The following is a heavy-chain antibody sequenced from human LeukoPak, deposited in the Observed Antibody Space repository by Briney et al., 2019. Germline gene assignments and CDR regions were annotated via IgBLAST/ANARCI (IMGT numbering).Heavy chain of an antibody. CDR2: IDSNSNFM. V-gene: IGHV3-21*01. CDR3: ARVGAAAANWYFDL. J-gene: IGHJ2*01. D-gene: IGHD6-25*01. CDR1: GFTFGSYS. Sequence: GGSLRLSCAASGFTFGSYSMTWVRQAPGKGLEWVSLIDSNSNFMNYADSVKGRFTIPRDNAKKSLYLQMNSLRAEDSAVYYCARVGAAAANWYFDLWGRGTLVTVSS.